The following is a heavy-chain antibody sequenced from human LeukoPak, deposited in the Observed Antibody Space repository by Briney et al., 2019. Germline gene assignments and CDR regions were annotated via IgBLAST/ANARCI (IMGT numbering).Heavy chain of an antibody. D-gene: IGHD3-22*01. CDR1: GGSISSGSYY. CDR3: ARDQYYYDSSGYSWGYYYYYYMDV. CDR2: IYTSGST. V-gene: IGHV4-61*02. J-gene: IGHJ6*03. Sequence: SETLSLTCTVSGGSISSGSYYWSWIRQPAGKGLEWIGRIYTSGSTNYNPSLKSRVTISVDTSKNQFSLKLSSVTAADTAVYYCARDQYYYDSSGYSWGYYYYYYMDVWGKGTTVTISS.